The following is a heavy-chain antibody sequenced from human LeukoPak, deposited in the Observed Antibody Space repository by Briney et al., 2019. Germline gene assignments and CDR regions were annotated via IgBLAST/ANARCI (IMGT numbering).Heavy chain of an antibody. CDR3: ARVPYSGTRPWYYYGMDV. V-gene: IGHV4-59*01. D-gene: IGHD1-26*01. CDR2: IYYSGST. J-gene: IGHJ6*04. Sequence: SETLSLSCTVSGGSISSYYWSCIRQPPGKGLEWIGYIYYSGSTNYNPSLKSRVTISVDTSKNQFTLKLSSVTAADTAVYYCARVPYSGTRPWYYYGMDVGGKGTTVTVSS. CDR1: GGSISSYY.